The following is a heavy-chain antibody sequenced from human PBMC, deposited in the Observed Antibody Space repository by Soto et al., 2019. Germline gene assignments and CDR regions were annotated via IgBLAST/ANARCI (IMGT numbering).Heavy chain of an antibody. D-gene: IGHD4-17*01. J-gene: IGHJ4*02. Sequence: EVQLVESGGGLVQPGRSLRLSCAASGFTFDDYAMHWVRQAPGKGLEWVSGISWNSGSIGYADSVKGRFTISRDNAKNSLYLQMNSLRADDTALYYCAKAGGDYADYFDYWGQGTLVTVSS. V-gene: IGHV3-9*01. CDR1: GFTFDDYA. CDR2: ISWNSGSI. CDR3: AKAGGDYADYFDY.